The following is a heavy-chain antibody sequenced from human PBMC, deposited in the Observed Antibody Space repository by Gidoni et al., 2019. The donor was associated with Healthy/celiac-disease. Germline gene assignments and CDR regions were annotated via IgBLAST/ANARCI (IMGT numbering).Heavy chain of an antibody. CDR2: IYYSGSA. Sequence: QVQLQESGPGLVKPSQTLSLTCTVPGGSISSGGYYWSWIRQHPGKGLEWIGYIYYSGSAYYNPSLKSRVTISVDTSKNKFSLKLSSVTAADTAVYYCARVDYGSGSSSVGVAQMYYFDYWGQGTLVTVSS. CDR3: ARVDYGSGSSSVGVAQMYYFDY. J-gene: IGHJ4*02. V-gene: IGHV4-31*03. CDR1: GGSISSGGYY. D-gene: IGHD3-10*01.